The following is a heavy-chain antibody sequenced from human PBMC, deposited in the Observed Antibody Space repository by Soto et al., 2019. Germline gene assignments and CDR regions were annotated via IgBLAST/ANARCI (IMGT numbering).Heavy chain of an antibody. CDR1: GFTFSSYA. CDR2: ISYDGSNK. J-gene: IGHJ4*02. V-gene: IGHV3-30-3*01. Sequence: PGGSLRLSCAASGFTFSSYAMHWVRQAPGKGLEWVAVISYDGSNKYYADSVKGRFTISRDNSKNTLYLQMNSLRAEDTAVYYCARDYYDSSGYYYTGPFDYWGQGTLVTSPQ. D-gene: IGHD3-22*01. CDR3: ARDYYDSSGYYYTGPFDY.